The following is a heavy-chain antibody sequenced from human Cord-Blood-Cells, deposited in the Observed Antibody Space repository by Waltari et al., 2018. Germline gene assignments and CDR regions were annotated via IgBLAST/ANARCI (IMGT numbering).Heavy chain of an antibody. CDR3: ARVDKTTVTTDY. V-gene: IGHV1-2*02. CDR2: INPNSGGT. D-gene: IGHD4-17*01. CDR1: GYTFTGYY. Sequence: QVQLVQSGAEVKKPGASVKVSCKASGYTFTGYYMPWVRQAPGQGLEWMGWINPNSGGTNYAQKCQGRVTMTRDTSISTAYMELSRLRSDDTAVYYCARVDKTTVTTDYWGQGTLVTVSS. J-gene: IGHJ4*02.